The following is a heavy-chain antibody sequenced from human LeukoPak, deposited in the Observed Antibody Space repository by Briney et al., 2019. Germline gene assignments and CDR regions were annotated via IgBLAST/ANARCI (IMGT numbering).Heavy chain of an antibody. J-gene: IGHJ4*02. V-gene: IGHV4-39*07. Sequence: SETLSLTCTVSGGSISSSSYYWGWIRQPPGKGLEWIGEINHSGSTNYNPSLKSRVTISVDTSKNQFSLKLSSVTAADTAVYYCARGRGAFDYWGQGTLVTVSS. D-gene: IGHD3-10*01. CDR1: GGSISSSSYY. CDR2: INHSGST. CDR3: ARGRGAFDY.